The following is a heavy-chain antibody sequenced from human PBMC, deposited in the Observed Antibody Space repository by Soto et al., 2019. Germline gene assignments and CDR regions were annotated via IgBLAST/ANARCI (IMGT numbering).Heavy chain of an antibody. J-gene: IGHJ4*02. CDR1: GDSIGTTHSY. V-gene: IGHV4-39*01. CDR2: IHYSGST. D-gene: IGHD5-18*01. Sequence: SETLSLTCTVSGDSIGTTHSYWAWIRQSPGKGLEWIGNIHYSGSTYYMPSLRSRVTLSVDTSKNQFTLTLISATAADTATYYCARQENPLARYGGDFDYWGQGTQVTV. CDR3: ARQENPLARYGGDFDY.